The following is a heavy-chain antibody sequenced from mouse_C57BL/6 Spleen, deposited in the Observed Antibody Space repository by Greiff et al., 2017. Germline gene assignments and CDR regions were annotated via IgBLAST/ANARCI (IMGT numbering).Heavy chain of an antibody. D-gene: IGHD2-5*01. CDR3: ARSYYSNPAY. CDR1: GYTFTSYW. V-gene: IGHV1-61*01. J-gene: IGHJ3*01. CDR2: IYPSDSET. Sequence: QVQLQQPGAELVRPGSSVKLSCKASGYTFTSYWMDWVKQRPGQGLEWIGNIYPSDSETHYNQKFKDKATLTVDKSYSTAYMQLISLTSEDSAVYYCARSYYSNPAYWGQGTLVTVSA.